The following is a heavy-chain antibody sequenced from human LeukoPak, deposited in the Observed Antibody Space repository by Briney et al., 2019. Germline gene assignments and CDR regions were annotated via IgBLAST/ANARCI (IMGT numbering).Heavy chain of an antibody. V-gene: IGHV1-18*01. CDR2: ISAYNGNT. D-gene: IGHD3-3*01. CDR1: GYTFTSYG. CDR3: ARALYMVDFGVALGGFDP. J-gene: IGHJ5*02. Sequence: ASVKVSCKASGYTFTSYGISWVRQAPGQGLEWMGWISAYNGNTNYAQKLQGRVTMTTDTSTSTAYMELRSLRSDDTAVYYCARALYMVDFGVALGGFDPWGQGALVTVSS.